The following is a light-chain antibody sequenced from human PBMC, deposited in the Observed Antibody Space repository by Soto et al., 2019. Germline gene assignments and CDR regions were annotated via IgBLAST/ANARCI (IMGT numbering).Light chain of an antibody. CDR2: DAS. CDR3: QQYNSYSAWT. V-gene: IGKV1-5*01. Sequence: DIQMTQSPSTMTASVGDRVTITCRASQSISKWLAWYQQKPGKAPKVLIYDASILESGVPSRFSGSGSGTEFALTMRCLHPDDFATHYCQQYNSYSAWTFGQGTKVDIK. J-gene: IGKJ1*01. CDR1: QSISKW.